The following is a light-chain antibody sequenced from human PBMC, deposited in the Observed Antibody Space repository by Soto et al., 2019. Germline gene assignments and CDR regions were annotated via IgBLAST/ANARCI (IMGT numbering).Light chain of an antibody. CDR3: QQYYSTPQLT. Sequence: DIVMTQSPDSLSVSLGERATINCKSSQSVLHSSNSLNYLAWYQQKPGQPPKLLFYWASTREPGVPDRFSGSGSGTDFTLTINSPQAEDVATYYCQQYYSTPQLTFGGGTKVEIK. J-gene: IGKJ4*01. CDR1: QSVLHSSNSLNY. CDR2: WAS. V-gene: IGKV4-1*01.